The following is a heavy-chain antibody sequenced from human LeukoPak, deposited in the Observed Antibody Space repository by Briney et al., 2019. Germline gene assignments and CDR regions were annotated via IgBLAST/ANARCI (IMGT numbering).Heavy chain of an antibody. J-gene: IGHJ4*02. CDR2: TYYRSKWYN. D-gene: IGHD3-22*01. CDR1: GDSVSSNSAP. V-gene: IGHV6-1*01. CDR3: ARAYYYDSSGYGHYFDY. Sequence: SQTLALTCAISGDSVSSNSAPWKWIRQSPSRGLEWLGRTYYRSKWYNDYAVSVKSRLTINPDTSKNQFSLQLNSVTPEDTAVYYCARAYYYDSSGYGHYFDYWGQGTLVTVSS.